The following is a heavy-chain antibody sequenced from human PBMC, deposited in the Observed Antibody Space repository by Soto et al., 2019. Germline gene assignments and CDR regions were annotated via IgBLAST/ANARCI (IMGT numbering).Heavy chain of an antibody. CDR2: ISAYNGNT. J-gene: IGHJ4*02. V-gene: IGHV1-18*01. CDR1: GYPFRSYH. Sequence: QIQLVPSGAEVKKPGASVKVSCKASGYPFRSYHITWVRQAPGQGLEWMGWISAYNGNTNYAQNLQGRVTMTTDPSTSTAYMELRSLRSDDTAVYYCARDRPPVDYLGQGTLVTVSS. CDR3: ARDRPPVDY.